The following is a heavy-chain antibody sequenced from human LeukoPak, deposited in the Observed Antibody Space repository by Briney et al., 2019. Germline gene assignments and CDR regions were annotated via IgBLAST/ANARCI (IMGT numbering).Heavy chain of an antibody. CDR3: SRSSTTGGRWFDP. Sequence: SETLSLTCAVYGGSFSGYYWSWIRQPPGKGLEWIGEINHSGSTNYNPSLKSRVTISVDTSKNQFSLKLSSVTAADTAVYYCSRSSTTGGRWFDPWGQGTLVTVSS. CDR2: INHSGST. CDR1: GGSFSGYY. J-gene: IGHJ5*02. V-gene: IGHV4-34*01. D-gene: IGHD2-2*01.